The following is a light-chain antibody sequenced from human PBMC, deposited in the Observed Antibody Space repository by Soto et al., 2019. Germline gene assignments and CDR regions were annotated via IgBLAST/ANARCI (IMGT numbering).Light chain of an antibody. Sequence: ILLTQSPGTLSLSPGERATLSCRASQSVSNNYLAWYQQKPGQAPRLLIYDASSRPTGIPDRFSGSGSGTDFTLTISRLEPEDFAVYYCQRYGGSPITFGPGTRL. V-gene: IGKV3-20*01. CDR3: QRYGGSPIT. CDR2: DAS. CDR1: QSVSNNY. J-gene: IGKJ5*01.